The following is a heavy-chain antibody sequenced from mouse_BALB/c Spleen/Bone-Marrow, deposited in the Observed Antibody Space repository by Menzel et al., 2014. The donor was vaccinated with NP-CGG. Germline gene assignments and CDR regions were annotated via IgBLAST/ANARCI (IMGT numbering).Heavy chain of an antibody. V-gene: IGHV3-6*02. D-gene: IGHD2-1*01. CDR1: GYSITSGYY. J-gene: IGHJ4*01. CDR3: ARDLLWSY. CDR2: ISYDGSN. Sequence: LQESGPGLVKPSQSLSLTCSVTGYSITSGYYWNWIRQFPGNKLEWMGYISYDGSNNYNPSLKNRISITRDTSKNQFFLKLNSVTTEDTATYYCARDLLWSYWGQGTSVTVSS.